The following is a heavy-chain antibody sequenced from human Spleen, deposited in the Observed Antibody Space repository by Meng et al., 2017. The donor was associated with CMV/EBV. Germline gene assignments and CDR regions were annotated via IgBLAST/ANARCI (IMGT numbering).Heavy chain of an antibody. J-gene: IGHJ4*02. CDR2: IRNDGTNK. Sequence: GESLKISCAASGRTFSTYAMNWVRQAPGKGLEWVAFIRNDGTNKYSADSVKGRFTISRDNSKNSLYLQMNSLRAEDTAVYYCARDGSIVGAHWGQGTLVTVSS. CDR1: GRTFSTYA. CDR3: ARDGSIVGAH. V-gene: IGHV3-30*02. D-gene: IGHD1-26*01.